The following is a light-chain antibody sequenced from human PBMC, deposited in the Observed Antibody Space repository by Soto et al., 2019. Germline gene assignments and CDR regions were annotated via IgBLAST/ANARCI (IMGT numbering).Light chain of an antibody. CDR1: QTISNW. CDR2: DAS. V-gene: IGKV1-5*01. CDR3: QQYNTYPLT. Sequence: DIQMTQSPSTLSASVGDRVTITCRASQTISNWLAWYQQKPGKAPKVLIFDASTLDVGVPSRFNGRRSGTDFTLTISSLQPSDFATYYCQQYNTYPLTFGGGTKVEI. J-gene: IGKJ4*01.